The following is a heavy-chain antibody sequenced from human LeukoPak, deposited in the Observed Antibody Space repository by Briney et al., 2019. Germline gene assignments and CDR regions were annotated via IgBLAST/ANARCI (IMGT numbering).Heavy chain of an antibody. D-gene: IGHD2/OR15-2a*01. CDR3: ARQINELSIFDY. Sequence: ASVKVSCKASGYTFTSYGISWVRQAPGQGLEWRGGIIPIFGTANYAQKFQGRVTITADESTSTAYMELSSLRSEDTAVYYCARQINELSIFDYWGQGTLVTVSS. CDR2: IIPIFGTA. CDR1: GYTFTSYG. V-gene: IGHV1-69*13. J-gene: IGHJ4*02.